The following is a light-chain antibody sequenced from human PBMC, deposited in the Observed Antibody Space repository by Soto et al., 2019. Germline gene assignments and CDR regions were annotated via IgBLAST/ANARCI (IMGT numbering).Light chain of an antibody. CDR1: SSNIGTNY. Sequence: QSVLTQPPSASATPGQRVTISCSGSSSNIGTNYVYWYQHLPGTAPKLLIYRNDQRPSGVPDRFSGSMSGTAASLAIGVLRSEDEADYYCAAWDDSLSGVVFGGGTKLTV. CDR2: RND. CDR3: AAWDDSLSGVV. J-gene: IGLJ2*01. V-gene: IGLV1-47*01.